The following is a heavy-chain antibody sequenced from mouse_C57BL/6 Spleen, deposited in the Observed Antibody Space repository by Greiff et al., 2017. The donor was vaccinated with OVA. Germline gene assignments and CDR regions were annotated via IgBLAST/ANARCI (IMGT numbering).Heavy chain of an antibody. V-gene: IGHV1-76*01. CDR2: IYPGSGNT. CDR1: GYTFTDYY. D-gene: IGHD1-1*01. CDR3: ARSGSRDFDY. J-gene: IGHJ2*01. Sequence: VQLQQSGAELVRPGASVKLSCKASGYTFTDYYINWVKQRPGQGLEWIARIYPGSGNTYYNEKFKGKATLTAEKSSSTAYMQLSSLTSEDSAVYFCARSGSRDFDYWGQGTTLTVSS.